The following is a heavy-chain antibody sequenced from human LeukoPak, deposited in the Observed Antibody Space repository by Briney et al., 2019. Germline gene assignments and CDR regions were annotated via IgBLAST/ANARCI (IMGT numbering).Heavy chain of an antibody. Sequence: GGSLRLSCAASGFTFSSYSMNWVRQAPGKGLEWVSSISSSSSYIYYADSVKGRFTISRDNAKNSLYLQMNSLRAEDTAVYYCARDPGYYYGSGSYSDYWGQGTLVTVSS. V-gene: IGHV3-21*01. CDR3: ARDPGYYYGSGSYSDY. CDR1: GFTFSSYS. D-gene: IGHD3-10*01. J-gene: IGHJ4*02. CDR2: ISSSSSYI.